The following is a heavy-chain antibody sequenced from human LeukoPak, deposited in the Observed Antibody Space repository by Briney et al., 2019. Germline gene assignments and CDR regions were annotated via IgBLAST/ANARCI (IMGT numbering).Heavy chain of an antibody. CDR2: IYTSGST. J-gene: IGHJ4*02. CDR1: GGSVSSGDYY. D-gene: IGHD1-7*01. CDR3: ARGGELLNY. Sequence: SQTLSLTCTVSGGSVSSGDYYWPWIRQPAGKGLEWIGRIYTSGSTSYSPSLKSRVTISLDTSKNQFSLRLSSVTAADTAVYYCARGGELLNYLGQGTLVTVSS. V-gene: IGHV4-61*02.